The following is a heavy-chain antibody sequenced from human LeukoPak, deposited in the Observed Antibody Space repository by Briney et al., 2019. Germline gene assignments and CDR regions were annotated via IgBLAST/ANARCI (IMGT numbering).Heavy chain of an antibody. CDR1: GFTFSSYA. J-gene: IGHJ4*02. CDR3: AKDPWIAVVGFDY. Sequence: GGSLRLSCPPSGFTFSSYAMRWVRQAPGNGLEGVSAMSDSGGSTYYADPVKGRFTIPIDKSKNTLYLQMDSLRAEDTAVYFCAKDPWIAVVGFDYWGQGTLVTVS. D-gene: IGHD6-19*01. CDR2: MSDSGGST. V-gene: IGHV3-23*01.